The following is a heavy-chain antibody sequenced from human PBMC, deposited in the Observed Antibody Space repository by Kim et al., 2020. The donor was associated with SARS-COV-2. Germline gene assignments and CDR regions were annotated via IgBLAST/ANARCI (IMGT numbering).Heavy chain of an antibody. CDR3: ARDGGYSYGSENDY. V-gene: IGHV3-21*01. Sequence: ADSVKGRFTISRDNAKNSLYLQMNSLRAEDTAVYYCARDGGYSYGSENDYWGQGTLVTVSS. D-gene: IGHD5-18*01. J-gene: IGHJ4*02.